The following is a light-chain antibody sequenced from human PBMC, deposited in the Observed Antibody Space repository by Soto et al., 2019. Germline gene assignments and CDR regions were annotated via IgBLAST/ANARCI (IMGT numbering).Light chain of an antibody. J-gene: IGKJ1*01. CDR2: DTS. Sequence: EVVLTQSPGTLSLSPGESATLSCRASQSVISNFLAWYQQKPAQAPRLLIYDTSNRATGIPDRFSGSGSGTDFTLTISRLDPEDFAVYYCHQNCPLPPTFGQGPKVQLK. CDR3: HQNCPLPPT. V-gene: IGKV3-20*01. CDR1: QSVISNF.